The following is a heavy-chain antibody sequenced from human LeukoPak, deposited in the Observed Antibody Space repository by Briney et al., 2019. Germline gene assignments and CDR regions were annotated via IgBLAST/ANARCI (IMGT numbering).Heavy chain of an antibody. CDR3: AKVRGSSSSDLYFDY. Sequence: GGSLRLSCAASGFTFSSSAMSWVRQAPGKGLEWVSAISNNGGYTYYADSVKGRFTISRDNSKNTLYLQMNSLRAEDTAVYYCAKVRGSSSSDLYFDYWGQGTLVTVSS. D-gene: IGHD6-6*01. V-gene: IGHV3-23*01. CDR1: GFTFSSSA. CDR2: ISNNGGYT. J-gene: IGHJ4*02.